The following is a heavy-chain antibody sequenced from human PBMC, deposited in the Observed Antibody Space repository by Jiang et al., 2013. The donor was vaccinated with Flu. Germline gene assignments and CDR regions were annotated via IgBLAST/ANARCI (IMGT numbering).Heavy chain of an antibody. CDR2: IYYSGST. CDR3: ARDTWAPGIVGAAGAFDI. D-gene: IGHD1-26*01. J-gene: IGHJ3*02. CDR1: GGSISSYY. Sequence: GSGLVKPSETLSLTCTVSGGSISSYYWSWIRQPPGKGLEWIGYIYYSGSTNYNPSLKSRVTISVDTSKNQFSLKLSSVTAADTAVYYCARDTWAPGIVGAAGAFDIWGQGTMVTVSS. V-gene: IGHV4-59*01.